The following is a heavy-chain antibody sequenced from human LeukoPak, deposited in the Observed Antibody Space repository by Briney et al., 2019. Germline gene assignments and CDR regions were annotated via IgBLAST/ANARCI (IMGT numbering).Heavy chain of an antibody. V-gene: IGHV3-74*01. CDR2: INSDGSST. Sequence: GGSLRLSCAASGFTFSSYWMHWVRQAPGKGLVWVSRINSDGSSTIYADSVKGRFTISRDNAKSTLYLQMNSLRAEDTAVYYCARDTYCGGDCYRLFDYWGQGTLVTVSS. CDR1: GFTFSSYW. CDR3: ARDTYCGGDCYRLFDY. J-gene: IGHJ4*02. D-gene: IGHD2-21*02.